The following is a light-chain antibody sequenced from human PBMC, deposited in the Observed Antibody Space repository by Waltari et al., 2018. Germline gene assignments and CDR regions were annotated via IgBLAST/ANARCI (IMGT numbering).Light chain of an antibody. J-gene: IGLJ2*01. V-gene: IGLV1-40*01. Sequence: QSLLTHQPSVSWTPGRSVTITCGGGSHNNAAGLDVPWYRHVPGTDPKIILSETTVRPSGVSDRFSVFKSGTSASLALPGLQADDEAEYFCQSYNSSLSVTIFGGGSKVTVL. CDR3: QSYNSSLSVTI. CDR1: SHNNAAGLD. CDR2: ETT.